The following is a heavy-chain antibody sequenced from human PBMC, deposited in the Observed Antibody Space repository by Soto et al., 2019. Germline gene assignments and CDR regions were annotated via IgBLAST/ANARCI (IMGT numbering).Heavy chain of an antibody. V-gene: IGHV4-59*08. CDR1: GGSISSYY. CDR2: IYYSGST. CDR3: ASRSGGTLDY. Sequence: PSETLSLTSTVSGGSISSYYWSWIRQPPGKGLEWIGYIYYSGSTNYNPSLKSRVTISVDTSKNQFSLKLSSVTAADTAVEYCASRSGGTLDYWGQGTLVTVSS. D-gene: IGHD2-15*01. J-gene: IGHJ4*02.